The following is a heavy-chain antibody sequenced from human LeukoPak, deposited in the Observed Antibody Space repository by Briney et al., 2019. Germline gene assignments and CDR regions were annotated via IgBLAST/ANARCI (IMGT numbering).Heavy chain of an antibody. Sequence: ASVKVSCKSSGYTFTNYGINWVRQAPGQGLEWMGWINPYNGDTNYLQKLRGRVIVTTDTSTNTAYMELWSLRSDDTAVYYCARGGSSLYGDSWGQGTLVTVSS. CDR3: ARGGSSLYGDS. V-gene: IGHV1-18*01. CDR1: GYTFTNYG. J-gene: IGHJ4*02. CDR2: INPYNGDT. D-gene: IGHD6-13*01.